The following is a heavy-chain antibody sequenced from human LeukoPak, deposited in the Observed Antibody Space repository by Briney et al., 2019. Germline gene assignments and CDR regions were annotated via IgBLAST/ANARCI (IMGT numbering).Heavy chain of an antibody. V-gene: IGHV1-8*03. CDR2: MNPNSGNT. Sequence: GASVKVSCKASGYTFTSYDINWVRQATGQGLEWMGWMNPNSGNTGYAQKFQGRVTITRNTSISTAYMELSSLRSEDTAVYYCAREYYDSSGYYCYWGQGTLVTVSS. D-gene: IGHD3-22*01. J-gene: IGHJ4*02. CDR3: AREYYDSSGYYCY. CDR1: GYTFTSYD.